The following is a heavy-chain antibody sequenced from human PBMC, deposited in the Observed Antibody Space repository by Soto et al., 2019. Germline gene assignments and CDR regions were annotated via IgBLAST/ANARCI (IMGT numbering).Heavy chain of an antibody. Sequence: QVQLVQSGAEVKKPGASVKVSCKASGYTFTSYGISWVRQAPGQGLEWMGWISAYNGNTNYAQKLQGRVTMTTDTSTSTAYIERRSLRSDDTAVYYCASQIAAAGPFDYWGQGTLVTVSS. CDR2: ISAYNGNT. J-gene: IGHJ4*02. D-gene: IGHD6-13*01. CDR1: GYTFTSYG. CDR3: ASQIAAAGPFDY. V-gene: IGHV1-18*01.